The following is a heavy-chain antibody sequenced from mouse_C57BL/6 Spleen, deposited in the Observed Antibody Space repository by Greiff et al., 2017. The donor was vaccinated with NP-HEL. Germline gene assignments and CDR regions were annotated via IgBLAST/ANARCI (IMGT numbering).Heavy chain of an antibody. J-gene: IGHJ1*03. Sequence: EVMLVESGGDLVKPGGSLKLSCAASGFTFSSYGMSWVRQTPDKRLEWVATISSGGSYTYYPDSVKGRFTISRDNAKNTLYLQMSSLKSEDTAMYYCARHLVATKYFDAWGTGTTVTVSS. V-gene: IGHV5-6*02. CDR2: ISSGGSYT. CDR1: GFTFSSYG. D-gene: IGHD1-1*01. CDR3: ARHLVATKYFDA.